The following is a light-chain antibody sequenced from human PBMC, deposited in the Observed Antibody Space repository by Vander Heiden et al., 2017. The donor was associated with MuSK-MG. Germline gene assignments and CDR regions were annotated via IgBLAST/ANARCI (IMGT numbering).Light chain of an antibody. Sequence: QSALTQPASLSGSPGQSITLSCTGTSSDIGGYNYVSWYQQHPGKAPKLMIYEVSDRPSGVSNRFSGSKSGNTASLTISGLQAEDEADYYCSSHTSSTTLAIFGGGTKLTVL. J-gene: IGLJ2*01. CDR3: SSHTSSTTLAI. CDR2: EVS. CDR1: SSDIGGYNY. V-gene: IGLV2-14*01.